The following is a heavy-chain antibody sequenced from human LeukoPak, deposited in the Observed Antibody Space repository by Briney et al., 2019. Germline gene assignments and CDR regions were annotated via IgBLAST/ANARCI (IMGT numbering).Heavy chain of an antibody. CDR1: GYTFTSYD. J-gene: IGHJ3*02. Sequence: ASVKVSCKASGYTFTSYDINWVRQATGQGLEWMGWMNPNSGNTGYAQKFQGRVTMTRNTSISTAYMELSSLRSEDTAVYYCAAGIYGSGSYYSSHNGLSDAFDIWGQGTMVTVSS. D-gene: IGHD3-10*01. V-gene: IGHV1-8*01. CDR3: AAGIYGSGSYYSSHNGLSDAFDI. CDR2: MNPNSGNT.